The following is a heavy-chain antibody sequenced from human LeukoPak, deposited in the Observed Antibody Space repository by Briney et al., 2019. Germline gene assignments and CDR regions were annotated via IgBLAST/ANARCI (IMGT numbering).Heavy chain of an antibody. CDR3: ARDIVVVPAVGLNYYYYGMDV. Sequence: SVKVSCKASGGTFSIYAISWVRQAPGQGLEWMGGIIPIFGTANYAQKFQGRVTITADESTSTAYMELSSLRSEDTAVYYCARDIVVVPAVGLNYYYYGMDVWGKGTTVTVSS. V-gene: IGHV1-69*01. D-gene: IGHD2-2*01. CDR2: IIPIFGTA. CDR1: GGTFSIYA. J-gene: IGHJ6*04.